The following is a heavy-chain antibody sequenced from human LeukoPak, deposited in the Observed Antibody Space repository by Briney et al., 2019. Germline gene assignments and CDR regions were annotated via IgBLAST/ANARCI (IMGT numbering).Heavy chain of an antibody. CDR3: ARGRCSSSCSNWFDP. CDR1: GYTFTSYG. Sequence: ASVKVSCKPSGYTFTSYGISWVRQAPGQGLEWMGWISAYSGNTNYAQKLQGTVTMTTDTSTSTAYMELRSLRSADTAVYYCARGRCSSSCSNWFDPWGQGTLVTVSS. J-gene: IGHJ5*02. D-gene: IGHD6-13*01. CDR2: ISAYSGNT. V-gene: IGHV1-18*01.